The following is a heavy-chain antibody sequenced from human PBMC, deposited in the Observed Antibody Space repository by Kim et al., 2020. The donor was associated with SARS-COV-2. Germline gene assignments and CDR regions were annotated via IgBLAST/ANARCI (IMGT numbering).Heavy chain of an antibody. J-gene: IGHJ5*02. CDR3: ARAMVRGVILYNWFDP. Sequence: GGSLRLSCAASGFTFSSYAMHWVRQAPGKGLEWVAVISYDGSNKYYADSVKGRFTISRDNSKNTLYLQMNSLRAEDTAVYYCARAMVRGVILYNWFDPWGQGTLVTVSS. CDR2: ISYDGSNK. V-gene: IGHV3-30*04. D-gene: IGHD3-10*01. CDR1: GFTFSSYA.